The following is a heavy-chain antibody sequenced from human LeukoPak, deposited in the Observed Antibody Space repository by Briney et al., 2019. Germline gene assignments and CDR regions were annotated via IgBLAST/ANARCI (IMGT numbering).Heavy chain of an antibody. V-gene: IGHV3-9*01. D-gene: IGHD3-22*01. CDR1: GFTFDDYA. CDR2: ISWNSGSI. CDR3: AKTYYDSSGYQHYGMDI. J-gene: IGHJ6*02. Sequence: PGRSLRLSCAASGFTFDDYAMHWVRQAPGKGLEWVSGISWNSGSIGYADSVKGRFTISRDNAKNSLYLQMNSLRAEDTALYYCAKTYYDSSGYQHYGMDIWGQGTTVTVSS.